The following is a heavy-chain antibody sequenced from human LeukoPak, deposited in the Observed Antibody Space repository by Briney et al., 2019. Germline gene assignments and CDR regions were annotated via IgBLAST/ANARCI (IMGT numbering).Heavy chain of an antibody. CDR2: INHSGST. J-gene: IGHJ4*02. V-gene: IGHV4-34*01. CDR3: ARRYRLGYYDSSGYYGY. D-gene: IGHD3-22*01. CDR1: GGSFSGYY. Sequence: PSETLSLTCAVYGGSFSGYYWSWIRQPPGKGLEWIGEINHSGSTNYNPSLKSRVTISVDTSKNQFSLKLSSVTAADTAVYYCARRYRLGYYDSSGYYGYWGQGTLVTVSS.